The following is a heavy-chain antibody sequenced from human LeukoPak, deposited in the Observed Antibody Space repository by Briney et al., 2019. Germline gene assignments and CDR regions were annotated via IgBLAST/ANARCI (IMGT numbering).Heavy chain of an antibody. V-gene: IGHV4-39*06. J-gene: IGHJ4*01. CDR1: GGSISSSSYY. CDR3: ASSIAVAGTLDY. D-gene: IGHD6-19*01. Sequence: SETLSLTCTVSGGSISSSSYYWGWIRQPPGKGLEWIGSIYYSGSTYYNPSLKSRVTISVDTSKNQFTLKLSSVTAADTAVYYCASSIAVAGTLDYWGQEPWSPSPQ. CDR2: IYYSGST.